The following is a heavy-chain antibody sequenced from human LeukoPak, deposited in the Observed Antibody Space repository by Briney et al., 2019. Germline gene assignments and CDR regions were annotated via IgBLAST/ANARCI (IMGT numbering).Heavy chain of an antibody. V-gene: IGHV4-4*02. CDR2: VYHRGST. J-gene: IGHJ2*01. Sequence: SETLSLTCAVSGGSISGDYWWSLVRQPPGTGLEWIGEVYHRGSTNYNPSLKSRVTISVDKSKSQFSLKLSSVTAADTAVYYCARREYYDSTGYFDLWGRGTLVTVSS. D-gene: IGHD3-22*01. CDR3: ARREYYDSTGYFDL. CDR1: GGSISGDYW.